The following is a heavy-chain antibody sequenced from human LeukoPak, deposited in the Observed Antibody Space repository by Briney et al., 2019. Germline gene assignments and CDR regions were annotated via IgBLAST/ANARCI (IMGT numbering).Heavy chain of an antibody. CDR2: MSSSDDGR. V-gene: IGHV3-23*01. J-gene: IGHJ4*02. CDR3: AKAPVTSCRGAFCYPFDY. CDR1: GFSFSSYA. D-gene: IGHD2-15*01. Sequence: GGSLRLSCATSGFSFSSYAMSWVRQAPGKGLEWVSAMSSSDDGRYYAASVRGRFTISRDTSRSTLSLQMNSLRAEDAAVYYCAKAPVTSCRGAFCYPFDYWGQGTLVTVSS.